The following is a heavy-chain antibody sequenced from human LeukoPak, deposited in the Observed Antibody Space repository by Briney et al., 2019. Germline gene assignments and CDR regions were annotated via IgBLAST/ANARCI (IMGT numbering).Heavy chain of an antibody. Sequence: PGGSLRLSCEASGFTFTTYSMNWVRQAPGKGLEWVSYISSSGSTIYYADSVKVRFTISRDNAKNSLYLQMNSLRAEDTAVYYCVSFDWLLYGDYWGQGTLVTVSS. CDR2: ISSSGSTI. CDR3: VSFDWLLYGDY. V-gene: IGHV3-48*04. CDR1: GFTFTTYS. D-gene: IGHD3-9*01. J-gene: IGHJ4*02.